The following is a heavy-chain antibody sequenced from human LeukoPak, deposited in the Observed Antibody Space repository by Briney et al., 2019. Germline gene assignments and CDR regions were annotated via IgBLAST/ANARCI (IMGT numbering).Heavy chain of an antibody. D-gene: IGHD6-13*01. J-gene: IGHJ4*02. CDR3: ARHTLAAAGTYYFDY. CDR1: GYSFTSNY. CDR2: IIPIFGTA. Sequence: SVKVSCKASGYSFTSNYIHWVRQAPGQGLEWMGGIIPIFGTANYAQKFQGRVTITADESTSTAYMELSSLRSEDTAVCYCARHTLAAAGTYYFDYWGQGTLVTVSS. V-gene: IGHV1-69*13.